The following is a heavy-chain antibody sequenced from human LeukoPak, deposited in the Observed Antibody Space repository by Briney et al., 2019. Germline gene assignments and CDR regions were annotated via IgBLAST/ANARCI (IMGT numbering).Heavy chain of an antibody. CDR2: ISSSSSSYI. V-gene: IGHV3-21*01. CDR3: ARGALVRKVAATPFDY. CDR1: GFTFSSYS. D-gene: IGHD2-15*01. Sequence: GGSLRLSCAASGFTFSSYSMNWVRQAPGKGLEWVSSISSSSSSYIYYADSVKGRFTISRDNAKNSLYLQMNSLRAEDTAVYYCARGALVRKVAATPFDYWGQGTLVTVA. J-gene: IGHJ4*02.